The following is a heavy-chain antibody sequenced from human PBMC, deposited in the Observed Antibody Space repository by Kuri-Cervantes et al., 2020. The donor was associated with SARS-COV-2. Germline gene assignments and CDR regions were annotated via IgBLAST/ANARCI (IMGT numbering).Heavy chain of an antibody. CDR3: AREDPSDNWFDP. CDR2: ISSSSSTI. CDR1: GFLFSASA. V-gene: IGHV3-48*01. Sequence: GGSLRLSCEVSGFLFSASAIHWVRQGSGKGLEWVSYISSSSSTIYYADSVKGRFTISRDNAKNSLYLQMNSLRAEDTAVYYCAREDPSDNWFDPWGQGTLVTVSS. J-gene: IGHJ5*02.